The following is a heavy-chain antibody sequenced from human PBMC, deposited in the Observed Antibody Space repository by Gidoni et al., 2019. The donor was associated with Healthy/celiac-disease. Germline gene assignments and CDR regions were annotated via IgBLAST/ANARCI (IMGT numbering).Heavy chain of an antibody. CDR1: GGSISSGGYY. Sequence: QVQLQESGPGLVKPSQTLSLTCTVSGGSISSGGYYWSWIRQHPGKGLEWIGYIYYSGSTYYNPSLKSRVTISVDTSKNQFSLKLSSVTAADTAVYYCARDARGVYDFWSGYYTHYFDYWGQGTLVTVSS. CDR3: ARDARGVYDFWSGYYTHYFDY. D-gene: IGHD3-3*01. J-gene: IGHJ4*02. V-gene: IGHV4-31*03. CDR2: IYYSGST.